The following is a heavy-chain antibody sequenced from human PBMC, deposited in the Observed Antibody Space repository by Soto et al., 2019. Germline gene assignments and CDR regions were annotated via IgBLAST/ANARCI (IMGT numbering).Heavy chain of an antibody. V-gene: IGHV3-23*04. CDR1: GFTFDDYA. CDR2: ISDSGDTT. D-gene: IGHD4-4*01. Sequence: EVQLVESGGGLVQPGRSLRLSCAASGFTFDDYAMHWVRQAPGKGLEWVSGISDSGDTTYYADSVRGRFTISRDNSKNTLYLQMNSLRAEDTAVYFCAKSTTVPYLGRGSLVTVSS. J-gene: IGHJ4*02. CDR3: AKSTTVPY.